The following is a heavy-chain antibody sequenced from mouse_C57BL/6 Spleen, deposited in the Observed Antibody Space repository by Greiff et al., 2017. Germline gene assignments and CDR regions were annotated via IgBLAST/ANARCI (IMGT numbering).Heavy chain of an antibody. CDR1: GYTFTNYW. Sequence: VKLMESGAELVRPGTSVKMSCKASGYTFTNYWIGWAKQRPGHGLEWIGDIYPGGGYTNYNEKFKGKATLTAAKSSSTAYMQISSLTSEDAAFYYCARSGAWAGVADWGQGTVVTVTA. V-gene: IGHV1-63*01. D-gene: IGHD3-3*01. CDR3: ARSGAWAGVAD. CDR2: IYPGGGYT. J-gene: IGHJ3*01.